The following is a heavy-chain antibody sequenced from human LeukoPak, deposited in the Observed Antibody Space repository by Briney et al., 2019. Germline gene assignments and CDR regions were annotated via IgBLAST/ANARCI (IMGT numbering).Heavy chain of an antibody. CDR2: IWYDGSNK. Sequence: PGGSLRLSCAASGFTFSSYGMHWVRQAPGKGLEWVAVIWYDGSNKYYADSVKGRFTISRDNSKNTLYLQMNSLRAEDTAVYYCAKDIFRGSYYNDAFDIWGQGTMVTVSS. J-gene: IGHJ3*02. V-gene: IGHV3-33*06. CDR3: AKDIFRGSYYNDAFDI. D-gene: IGHD1-26*01. CDR1: GFTFSSYG.